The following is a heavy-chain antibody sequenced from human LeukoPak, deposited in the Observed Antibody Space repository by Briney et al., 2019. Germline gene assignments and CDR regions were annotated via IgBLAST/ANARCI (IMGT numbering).Heavy chain of an antibody. J-gene: IGHJ3*02. CDR3: TGNSDEDAFDI. Sequence: SETLSLTCTISGGSVSDYYWSWIRQSPGKGLEWIGYIYYSGSTNYNPSLKSRVTISVDTSKNQFSLKLSSVTAADTAVYYCTGNSDEDAFDIWGQGTMVTVSS. CDR1: GGSVSDYY. CDR2: IYYSGST. D-gene: IGHD4-23*01. V-gene: IGHV4-59*02.